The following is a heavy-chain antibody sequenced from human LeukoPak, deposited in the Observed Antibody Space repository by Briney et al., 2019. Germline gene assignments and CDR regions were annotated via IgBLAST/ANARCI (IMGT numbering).Heavy chain of an antibody. Sequence: GASVKVSCKASGYTFTSYAIHWVRQAPGQRLEWMGWISAGNGNTKYSQNFQGRVTFISNTSATTAFMELSSLRSEDAAVYYCARNSCRGNNDYWGQGTLVTVSS. V-gene: IGHV1-3*01. J-gene: IGHJ4*02. D-gene: IGHD1/OR15-1a*01. CDR1: GYTFTSYA. CDR2: ISAGNGNT. CDR3: ARNSCRGNNDY.